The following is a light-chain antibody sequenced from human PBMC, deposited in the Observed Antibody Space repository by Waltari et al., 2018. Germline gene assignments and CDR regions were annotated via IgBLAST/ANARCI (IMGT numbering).Light chain of an antibody. J-gene: IGKJ1*01. CDR3: QQYDKGLWT. Sequence: EIVMTQSPATVSVSPGDRATLSCRARQNINNNVAWYQRKPGQAPRLLIYGVSTRATGIPARFGGSGSGTEFTLTISSLQSDDVAVYYCQQYDKGLWTFGQGTKVEIK. CDR1: QNINNN. CDR2: GVS. V-gene: IGKV3-15*01.